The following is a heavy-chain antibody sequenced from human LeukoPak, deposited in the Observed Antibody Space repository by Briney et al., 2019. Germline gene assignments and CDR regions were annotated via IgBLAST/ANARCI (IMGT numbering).Heavy chain of an antibody. CDR3: ARGIEPGYYREPYYFDY. J-gene: IGHJ4*02. V-gene: IGHV1-2*02. CDR2: INPNSGGT. D-gene: IGHD3-3*01. CDR1: GYTFTGYY. Sequence: ASVKVSCKASGYTFTGYYMHWVRQAPGQGLEWMGWINPNSGGTNYAQKFQGRVTMTRDTSISTAYMELSRLRSDDTAVYYCARGIEPGYYREPYYFDYWGQGTLVTVSS.